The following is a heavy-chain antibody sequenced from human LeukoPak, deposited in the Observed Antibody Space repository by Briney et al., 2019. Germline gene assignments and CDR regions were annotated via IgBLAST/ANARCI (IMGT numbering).Heavy chain of an antibody. J-gene: IGHJ2*01. D-gene: IGHD3-10*01. V-gene: IGHV1-2*02. CDR3: ARGIGATMVRGVITNYFDL. CDR1: GYTFTAHY. Sequence: GASVKVSCRASGYTFTAHYIHWVRQAPGQGLEWMGWIDPNSGGTNYAQKFLGSVTMTGDTSINTAFMELSRLRSDDTAIYYCARGIGATMVRGVITNYFDLWGRGSLVTVSS. CDR2: IDPNSGGT.